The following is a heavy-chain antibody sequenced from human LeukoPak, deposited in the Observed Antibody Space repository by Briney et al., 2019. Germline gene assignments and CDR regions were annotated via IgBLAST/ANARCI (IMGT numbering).Heavy chain of an antibody. J-gene: IGHJ4*02. CDR1: GFSFSSYW. CDR3: ASQSYSLFDY. CDR2: IKPDGSDK. D-gene: IGHD2-2*02. Sequence: GGSLRLSCVASGFSFSSYWMSWVRQAPGKGLEWVANIKPDGSDKDYVDSVKGRFTISRDNAKNSLYLQMNSLRAEDTAAYYCASQSYSLFDYWGQGTLVTVSS. V-gene: IGHV3-7*03.